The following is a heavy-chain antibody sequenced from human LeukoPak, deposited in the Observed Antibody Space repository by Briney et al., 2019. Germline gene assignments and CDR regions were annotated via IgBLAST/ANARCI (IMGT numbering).Heavy chain of an antibody. D-gene: IGHD2-15*01. Sequence: LRLSCAASGFTFSSYAMHWVRQPPGKGLEWIGSIYYSGSTYYNPSLKSRVTISVDTSKNQFTLKLSSVTAADTAVYYCARQAVVYCSGGSCYGGWFDPWGQGTLVTVSS. J-gene: IGHJ5*02. V-gene: IGHV4-39*01. CDR3: ARQAVVYCSGGSCYGGWFDP. CDR1: GFTFSSYAMH. CDR2: IYYSGST.